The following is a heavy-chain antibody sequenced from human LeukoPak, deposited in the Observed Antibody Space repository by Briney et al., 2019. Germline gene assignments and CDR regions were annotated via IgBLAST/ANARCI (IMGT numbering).Heavy chain of an antibody. J-gene: IGHJ4*02. CDR3: AARERLDWILY. CDR1: GGSISSYY. D-gene: IGHD3-9*01. V-gene: IGHV4-59*01. CDR2: IYYSGSS. Sequence: PSETLSLTCTVSGGSISSYYWSWTRQPLGKRLEWIGYIYYSGSSNHNPSLKSRVTMSVDTSKNQLSLNLTSVTAADTAVYYCAARERLDWILYWGQGTLVTVSS.